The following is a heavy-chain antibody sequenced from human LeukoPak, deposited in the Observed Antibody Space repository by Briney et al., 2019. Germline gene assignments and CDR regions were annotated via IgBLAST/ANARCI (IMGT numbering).Heavy chain of an antibody. CDR3: ARGYSSSYRIDY. CDR2: INTDGSST. Sequence: GGSLRLSCAASGFTFSSYWMRWVRQAPGKGLGWVTRINTDGSSTTYADSVKGRFTISRDNAKNTLYLQMNSLSAEDTAVYYCARGYSSSYRIDYGGQGTLVTVSA. V-gene: IGHV3-74*01. D-gene: IGHD6-6*01. CDR1: GFTFSSYW. J-gene: IGHJ4*02.